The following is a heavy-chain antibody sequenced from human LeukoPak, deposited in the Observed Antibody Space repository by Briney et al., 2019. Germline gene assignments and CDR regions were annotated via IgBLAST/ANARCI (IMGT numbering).Heavy chain of an antibody. CDR1: GGSISSYY. CDR3: ARGDDSKSTYFDY. D-gene: IGHD3-3*01. CDR2: IYYSGST. Sequence: PSETLSLTCTVSGGSISSYYWNWIRQPPWKGLGWIGYIYYSGSTNYNPSLKSRVTISVDTSKNQFSLKLSSVTAADTAVYYCARGDDSKSTYFDYWGQGTLVTVSS. V-gene: IGHV4-59*01. J-gene: IGHJ4*02.